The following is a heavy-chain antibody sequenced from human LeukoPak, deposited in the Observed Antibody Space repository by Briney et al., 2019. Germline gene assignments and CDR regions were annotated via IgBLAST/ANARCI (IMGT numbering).Heavy chain of an antibody. V-gene: IGHV1-18*01. J-gene: IGHJ4*02. Sequence: ASVKVSCKASGYTFTSYGISWVRQAPGQGLEWMGWISAYNGNTNYAQKLQGRVTMTTDTSTSTAYMELRSLKSDDTAVYYCARLYCSSTSCYWEPFDYWGQGTLVTVSS. D-gene: IGHD2-2*01. CDR3: ARLYCSSTSCYWEPFDY. CDR2: ISAYNGNT. CDR1: GYTFTSYG.